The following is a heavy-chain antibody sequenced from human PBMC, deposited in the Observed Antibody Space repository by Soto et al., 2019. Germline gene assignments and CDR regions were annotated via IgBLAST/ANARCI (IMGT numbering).Heavy chain of an antibody. D-gene: IGHD6-13*01. CDR1: GFTFSGSA. CDR2: IRSKANSYAT. V-gene: IGHV3-73*01. Sequence: GGSLRLSCAASGFTFSGSAMHWVRQASGKGLEWVGRIRSKANSYATAYAASVKGRFTISRDDSKNTAYLQMNSLKTEDTAVYYCTRHDPDASSQYSSSWYYYYYYMDVWGKGTTVTVSS. J-gene: IGHJ6*03. CDR3: TRHDPDASSQYSSSWYYYYYYMDV.